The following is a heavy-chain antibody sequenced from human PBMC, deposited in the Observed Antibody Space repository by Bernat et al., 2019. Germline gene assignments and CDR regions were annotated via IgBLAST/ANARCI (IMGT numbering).Heavy chain of an antibody. CDR2: INWNGGST. V-gene: IGHV3-20*04. J-gene: IGHJ4*02. CDR3: ARDYYYGSGSYLGGY. CDR1: GFTFDDYG. Sequence: EVQLVESGGGVVRPGGSLRLSCAASGFTFDDYGMSWVRQAPGKGLEWVSGINWNGGSTGYADSVKGRFTISRDNAKNSLYLQMNSLRAEGTALYYGARDYYYGSGSYLGGYWGQGTLVTVSS. D-gene: IGHD3-10*01.